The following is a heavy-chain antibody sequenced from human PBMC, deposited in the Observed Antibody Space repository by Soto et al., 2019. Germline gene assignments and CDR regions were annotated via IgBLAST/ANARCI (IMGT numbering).Heavy chain of an antibody. J-gene: IGHJ4*02. D-gene: IGHD6-19*01. CDR1: GYTFTSYY. V-gene: IGHV1-46*01. CDR3: ARYSSGNFDY. Sequence: ASAKVSCKASGYTFTSYYMHWARQAPGQGLEWMGIINPSGGSTSYAQKFQGRVTMTRDTSTSTVYMELSSLRSEDTAVYYCARYSSGNFDYWGQGTLVTVSS. CDR2: INPSGGST.